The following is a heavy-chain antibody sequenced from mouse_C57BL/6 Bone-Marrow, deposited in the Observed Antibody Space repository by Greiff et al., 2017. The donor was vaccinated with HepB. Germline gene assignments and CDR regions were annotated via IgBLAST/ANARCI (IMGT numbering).Heavy chain of an antibody. CDR1: GYSITSGYY. V-gene: IGHV3-6*01. J-gene: IGHJ4*01. CDR2: ISYDGSN. CDR3: ARGAGNYAMDY. Sequence: EVKLVESGPGLVKPSQSLSLTCSVTGYSITSGYYWNWIRQFPGNKLEWMGYISYDGSNNYNPSLKNRISITRDTSKNQFFLKLNSVTTEDTATYYCARGAGNYAMDYWGQGTSVTVSS.